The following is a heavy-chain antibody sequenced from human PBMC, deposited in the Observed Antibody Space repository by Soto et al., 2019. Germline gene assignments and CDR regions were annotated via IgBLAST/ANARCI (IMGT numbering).Heavy chain of an antibody. J-gene: IGHJ6*02. CDR2: IYYSGST. CDR1: GGSISSGGYY. V-gene: IGHV4-31*03. Sequence: SETLSLTCTVSGGSISSGGYYWSWIRQHPGKGLEWIGYIYYSGSTYYNPSLKSRVTISVGTSKNQFSLKLSSVTAADTAVYYCARDSEYSSSSRGVYYYGMDVWGQGTTVTVSS. D-gene: IGHD6-6*01. CDR3: ARDSEYSSSSRGVYYYGMDV.